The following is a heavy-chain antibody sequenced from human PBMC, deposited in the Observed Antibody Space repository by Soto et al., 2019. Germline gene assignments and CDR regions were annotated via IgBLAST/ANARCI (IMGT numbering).Heavy chain of an antibody. CDR3: ARQYCSGGSCYYAVGGDYYGMDV. CDR2: IWYDGSNK. J-gene: IGHJ6*02. D-gene: IGHD2-15*01. Sequence: QVQLVESGGGVVQPGRSLRLSCAASGFTFSSYGMHWVRQAPGKGLEWVAVIWYDGSNKYYADSVKGRFTISRDNSKNTLYLQMNSLRAEDTAVYYCARQYCSGGSCYYAVGGDYYGMDVWAKGPRSPSP. V-gene: IGHV3-33*01. CDR1: GFTFSSYG.